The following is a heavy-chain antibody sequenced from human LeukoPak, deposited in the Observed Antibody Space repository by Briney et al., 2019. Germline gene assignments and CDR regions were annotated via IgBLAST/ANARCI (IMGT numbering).Heavy chain of an antibody. Sequence: PGGSLRLSCAASGFTFSSYAMSWVRQAPGKGLEWVSAISGSGGSTYYADSVKGRFTISRDNSKNTLYLQMNSLRAEDTAVYYCAKGGTEYYYDSSGYYTEALDYWGQGTLVTVSS. D-gene: IGHD3-22*01. J-gene: IGHJ4*02. V-gene: IGHV3-23*01. CDR2: ISGSGGST. CDR3: AKGGTEYYYDSSGYYTEALDY. CDR1: GFTFSSYA.